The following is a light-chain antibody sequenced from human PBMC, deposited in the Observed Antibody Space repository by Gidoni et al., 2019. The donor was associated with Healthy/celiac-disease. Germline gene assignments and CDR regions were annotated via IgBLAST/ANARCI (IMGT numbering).Light chain of an antibody. J-gene: IGKJ1*01. CDR3: QQYGSSPVT. CDR1: HSVSSSY. Sequence: EVVLTPSHATLFLSPGERATLSCRASHSVSSSYLAWYQQKPGQAPRLLIYRASSRATGIPARFSGSGSGTDFTLTISSLEPEDFAVYYCQQYGSSPVTFGQGTKVEIK. V-gene: IGKV3-20*01. CDR2: RAS.